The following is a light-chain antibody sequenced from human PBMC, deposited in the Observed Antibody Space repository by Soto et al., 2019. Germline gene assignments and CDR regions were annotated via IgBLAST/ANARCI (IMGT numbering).Light chain of an antibody. CDR2: GAS. CDR3: QQYGSAPFT. Sequence: EIVLTQSPSTLSLSPGERATLSCRASQSVGSSYLAWYQQRPGQTLRLLIYGASSMATGIPDRFSGSGSGTDFTLTISRLETEAFAVYHCQQYGSAPFTFGQGTRLEIK. J-gene: IGKJ2*01. CDR1: QSVGSSY. V-gene: IGKV3-20*01.